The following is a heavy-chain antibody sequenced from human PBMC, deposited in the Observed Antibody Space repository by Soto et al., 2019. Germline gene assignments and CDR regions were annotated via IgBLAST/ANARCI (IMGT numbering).Heavy chain of an antibody. J-gene: IGHJ4*02. D-gene: IGHD6-6*01. CDR2: ISSSRSDI. CDR1: GFTFSSYS. V-gene: IGHV3-21*01. CDR3: ARVGGQFVSGFDY. Sequence: EVQLGESGGGLVKPGGSLRLSCAASGFTFSSYSMNWVRQAPGKGLEWVSSISSSRSDIYYEDSVKGRFTISRDNAKNSLYLQMNSLRAEDTSVYYCARVGGQFVSGFDYWGQGTLVTVSS.